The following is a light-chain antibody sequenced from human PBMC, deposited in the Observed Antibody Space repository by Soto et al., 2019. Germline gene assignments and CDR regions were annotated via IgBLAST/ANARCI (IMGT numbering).Light chain of an antibody. CDR3: QSSQDDFWV. Sequence: FMLTQPHSVSESPGRTVTISCTRTGGSIASGLVQWYQVRPGSGPTTVISVDNQRPSAVPDRFSGSIDSSSNSASLTISGLKPEDEAYYYCQSSQDDFWVFGGGTKVTVL. J-gene: IGLJ3*02. CDR2: VDN. V-gene: IGLV6-57*04. CDR1: GGSIASGL.